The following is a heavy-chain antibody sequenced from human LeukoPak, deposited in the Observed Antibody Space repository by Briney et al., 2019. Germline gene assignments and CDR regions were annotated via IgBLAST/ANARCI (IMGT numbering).Heavy chain of an antibody. D-gene: IGHD2-15*01. V-gene: IGHV4-4*07. J-gene: IGHJ6*02. CDR2: IYTSGST. CDR3: ASRYCSGGSCRPDWGYYGMDV. Sequence: SETLSLTCTVSGGSISSYYWSWIRQPAGKGLEWIGRIYTSGSTNYNPSLKSRVTMSVDTFKNQFSLKLSSVAAADTAVYYCASRYCSGGSCRPDWGYYGMDVWGQGTTVTVAS. CDR1: GGSISSYY.